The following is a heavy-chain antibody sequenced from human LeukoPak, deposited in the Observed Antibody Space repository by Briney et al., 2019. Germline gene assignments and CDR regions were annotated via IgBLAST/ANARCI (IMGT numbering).Heavy chain of an antibody. CDR2: INPNSGGT. CDR1: GYTFSGNL. J-gene: IGHJ4*02. D-gene: IGHD6-19*01. CDR3: ARDGSDSSGWYPYYFDY. V-gene: IGHV1-2*02. Sequence: PRASVKVSCIASGYTFSGNLMNSVRQAPGKELEWMGWINPNSGGTNYAQKVKGRVTMTRDTFMSTAYMEMSRLGAEDTAVYYCARDGSDSSGWYPYYFDYWGQGTLVTVSS.